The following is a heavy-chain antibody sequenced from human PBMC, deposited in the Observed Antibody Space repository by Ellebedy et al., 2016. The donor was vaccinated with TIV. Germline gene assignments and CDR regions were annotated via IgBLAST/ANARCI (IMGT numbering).Heavy chain of an antibody. CDR3: VGMTYYETLTGSEGRHF. V-gene: IGHV3-48*03. J-gene: IGHJ4*02. D-gene: IGHD3-9*01. Sequence: GESLKISCAASGFTFRTYEMHWVRQAPGKGLEWVSYISSSGVNRYYTDSVKGRFTVSRDNAKNSLYLQMNTLRPEDTALYYCVGMTYYETLTGSEGRHFWGQGTLVTVSS. CDR2: ISSSGVNR. CDR1: GFTFRTYE.